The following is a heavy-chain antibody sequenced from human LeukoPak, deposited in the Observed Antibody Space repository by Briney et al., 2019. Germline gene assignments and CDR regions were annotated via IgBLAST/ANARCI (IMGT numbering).Heavy chain of an antibody. CDR2: INPSGGST. Sequence: ASVKVSCKASGYTFTGYYMHWVRQAPGQGLEWMGIINPSGGSTSYAQKFQGRVTMTRDTSTSTVYMELSSLRSEDTAVYYCARAGYGSGTFFCGMDVWGQGTTVTVSS. CDR1: GYTFTGYY. D-gene: IGHD3-10*01. V-gene: IGHV1-46*01. CDR3: ARAGYGSGTFFCGMDV. J-gene: IGHJ6*02.